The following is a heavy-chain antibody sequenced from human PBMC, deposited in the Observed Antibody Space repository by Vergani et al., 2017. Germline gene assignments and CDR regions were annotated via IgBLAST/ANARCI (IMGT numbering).Heavy chain of an antibody. CDR2: IRSKAYGGTT. D-gene: IGHD3-9*01. J-gene: IGHJ4*02. V-gene: IGHV3-49*05. CDR3: TRWGRYDILTGYRYYFDY. CDR1: GFTFGDYA. Sequence: EVQLVESGGGLVKPGRSLRLSCTASGFTFGDYAMSWFRQAPGKGLEWVGFIRSKAYGGTTEYAASVKGRFTISRDDSKSIAYLQMNSLKTEDTAVYYCTRWGRYDILTGYRYYFDYWGQGTLVTVSS.